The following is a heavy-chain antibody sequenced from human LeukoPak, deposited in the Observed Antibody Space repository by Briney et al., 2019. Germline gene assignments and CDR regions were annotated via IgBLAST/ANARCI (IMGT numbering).Heavy chain of an antibody. Sequence: GASVKVSCKVSGYTLTELSMHWVRQAPGKGLEWMGGFDPEDGETIYAQKFQGRVTMTEDTSTDTAYMELSSLRSEDTAVYYCATALYGDYTTGSWFDPWGQGTLVTVSS. V-gene: IGHV1-24*01. D-gene: IGHD4-17*01. J-gene: IGHJ5*02. CDR2: FDPEDGET. CDR1: GYTLTELS. CDR3: ATALYGDYTTGSWFDP.